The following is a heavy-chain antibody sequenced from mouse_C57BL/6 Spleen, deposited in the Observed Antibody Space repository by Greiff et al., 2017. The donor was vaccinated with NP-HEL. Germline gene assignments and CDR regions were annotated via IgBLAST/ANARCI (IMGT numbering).Heavy chain of an antibody. D-gene: IGHD2-1*01. CDR3: ARRGYYGNYGGYFDV. J-gene: IGHJ1*03. V-gene: IGHV5-4*01. Sequence: EVQRVESGGGLVKPGGSLKLSCAASGFTFSSYAMSWVRQTPEKRLEWVATISDGGSYTYYPDNVKGRFTISRDNAKNNLYLQMSHLKSEDTAMYYCARRGYYGNYGGYFDVWGTGTTVTVSS. CDR1: GFTFSSYA. CDR2: ISDGGSYT.